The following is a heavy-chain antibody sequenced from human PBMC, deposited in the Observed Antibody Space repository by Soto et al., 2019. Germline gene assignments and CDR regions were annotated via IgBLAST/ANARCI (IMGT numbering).Heavy chain of an antibody. CDR2: INHSGST. J-gene: IGHJ5*01. Sequence: SETLSLTCAVYGGSFSGYYWSWIRQPPGKGLEWIGEINHSGSTNYNPSLKSRVTISVDTSKNLFSLKLSSVTAADTAVYYCARAPGIAVAGTIGWFDSWGPGTLVTVSS. CDR3: ARAPGIAVAGTIGWFDS. D-gene: IGHD6-19*01. CDR1: GGSFSGYY. V-gene: IGHV4-34*01.